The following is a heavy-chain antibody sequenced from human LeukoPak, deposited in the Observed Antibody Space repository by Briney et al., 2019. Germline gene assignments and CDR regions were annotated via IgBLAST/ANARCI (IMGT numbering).Heavy chain of an antibody. CDR3: AKQYYDFWSGYLDY. Sequence: GGSLRLSCAASGFTFSSYAMSWVRQAPGKGLEWVSAISGSGGSTYYADSVKGRFTISRDNSKNTLYLQMNSLRVEDTAVYYCAKQYYDFWSGYLDYWGQGTLVTVSS. D-gene: IGHD3-3*01. V-gene: IGHV3-23*01. J-gene: IGHJ4*02. CDR1: GFTFSSYA. CDR2: ISGSGGST.